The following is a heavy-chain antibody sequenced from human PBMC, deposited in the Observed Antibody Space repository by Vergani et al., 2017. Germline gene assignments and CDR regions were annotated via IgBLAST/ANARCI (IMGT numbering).Heavy chain of an antibody. CDR1: GFSFGSYG. J-gene: IGHJ6*03. Sequence: QVQLVESGGNVVQSGTSLRLSCAASGFSFGSYGMHWVRQSPGKGLEWVAVISNDGGNKYYADSVKGRFTIYKDNTVDMLSLQMNSLRPDDTAVCYCARDGVVVPAAIPYYYYYMDVWGKGTTVTVSS. CDR3: ARDGVVVPAAIPYYYYYMDV. CDR2: ISNDGGNK. V-gene: IGHV3-30*03. D-gene: IGHD2-2*01.